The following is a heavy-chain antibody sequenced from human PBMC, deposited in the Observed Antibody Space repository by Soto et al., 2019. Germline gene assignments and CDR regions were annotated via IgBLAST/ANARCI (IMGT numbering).Heavy chain of an antibody. CDR2: IYPGDSDT. Sequence: PGESLKISCKGSGYSFTSYWIGWVRQMPGKGLEWMGIIYPGDSDTRYSPSFQGQVTISADKSISTAYLQRSSLKASDTAMYYCARPTVSTTVTTITYYAFDIWGQGTMVTVSS. CDR1: GYSFTSYW. D-gene: IGHD4-17*01. V-gene: IGHV5-51*01. CDR3: ARPTVSTTVTTITYYAFDI. J-gene: IGHJ3*02.